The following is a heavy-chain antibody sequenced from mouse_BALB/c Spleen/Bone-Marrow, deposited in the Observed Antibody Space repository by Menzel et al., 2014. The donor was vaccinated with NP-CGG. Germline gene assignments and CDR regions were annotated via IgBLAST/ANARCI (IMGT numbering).Heavy chain of an antibody. J-gene: IGHJ2*01. D-gene: IGHD4-1*01. CDR1: GFNIKDTY. CDR2: IDPANGNT. CDR3: ADLGDY. V-gene: IGHV14-3*02. Sequence: EVMLVESGAELVKPGASVKLSSSASGFNIKDTYIHWVKQRPEQGLEWIGRIDPANGNTKYDPKFQGKATVTADTSANTGYLQLSSLTSEDTAVYYCADLGDYWGQGTTLTVSS.